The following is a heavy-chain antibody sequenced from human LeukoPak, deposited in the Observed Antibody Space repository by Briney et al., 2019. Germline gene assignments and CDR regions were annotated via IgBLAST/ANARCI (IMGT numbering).Heavy chain of an antibody. J-gene: IGHJ6*03. V-gene: IGHV3-48*04. Sequence: GSLRLSCAASGFTFSSYSMNWVRQAPGKGLEWVSYISSSSSTIYYADSVKGRFTISRDNAKNSLYLQMNSLRAEDTAVYYCARSARYFDWLSPTDYYMDVWGKGTTVTVSS. D-gene: IGHD3-9*01. CDR3: ARSARYFDWLSPTDYYMDV. CDR2: ISSSSSTI. CDR1: GFTFSSYS.